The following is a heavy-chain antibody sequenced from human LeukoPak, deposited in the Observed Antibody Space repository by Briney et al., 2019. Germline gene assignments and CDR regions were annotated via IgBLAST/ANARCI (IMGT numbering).Heavy chain of an antibody. V-gene: IGHV4-59*08. CDR1: GGSISSYY. CDR3: VQTTGWPGFDY. Sequence: SETLSLTCTVSGGSISSYYWSWIRQPPGKGLEWIGYIYYSGSTNYNPSLKSRVTISVDTSKNQFSLKLTSVTAADTAMYYCVQTTGWPGFDYWGQGILVTVSS. J-gene: IGHJ4*02. CDR2: IYYSGST. D-gene: IGHD1-1*01.